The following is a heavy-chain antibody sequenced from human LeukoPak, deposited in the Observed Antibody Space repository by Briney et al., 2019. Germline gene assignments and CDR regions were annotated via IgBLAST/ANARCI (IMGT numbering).Heavy chain of an antibody. CDR3: ARGHWDIVVVVAATPDYYYGMAV. Sequence: SETRSLTCIVSGGSLSSYYCSWIRQPPGEGREWVGYIYDSGSTNYNPSLKSRVTISVDTSKNQFSLKLSSVTAADTAVYYCARGHWDIVVVVAATPDYYYGMAVWGQGTTVTASS. V-gene: IGHV4-59*01. CDR2: IYDSGST. J-gene: IGHJ6*02. CDR1: GGSLSSYY. D-gene: IGHD2-15*01.